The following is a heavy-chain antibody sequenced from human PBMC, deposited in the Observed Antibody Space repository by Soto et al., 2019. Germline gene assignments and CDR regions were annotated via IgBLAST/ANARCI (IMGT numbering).Heavy chain of an antibody. V-gene: IGHV5-51*01. D-gene: IGHD3-16*01. CDR3: FRGGVTSRTFDY. J-gene: IGHJ4*02. CDR2: IFPDDSDT. CDR1: GYIIKNYW. Sequence: SLKISCKASGYIIKNYWIGWVRQMPGQGLEWMGIIFPDDSDTRYSPSFRGHVTISVDKSISTAYVQWSSLKASDSAIYYCFRGGVTSRTFDYWGQGTLVTVS.